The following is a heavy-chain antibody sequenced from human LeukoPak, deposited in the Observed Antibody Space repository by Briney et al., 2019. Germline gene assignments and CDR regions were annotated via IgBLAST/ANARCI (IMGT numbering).Heavy chain of an antibody. CDR1: GFTSSGDW. V-gene: IGHV3-74*01. J-gene: IGHJ6*02. D-gene: IGHD3-10*01. Sequence: PGGSLRLSCAVSGFTSSGDWMHWVRQAPGKGLVWVSRSKNDGSSTSYADSVKGRFTISRDNAKNSLSLQLNSLRDEDTAVYFCAKVIRGGYGMDVWGQGTTVTVSS. CDR3: AKVIRGGYGMDV. CDR2: SKNDGSST.